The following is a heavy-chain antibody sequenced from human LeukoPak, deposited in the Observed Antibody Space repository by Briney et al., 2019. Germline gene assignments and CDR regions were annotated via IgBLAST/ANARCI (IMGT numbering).Heavy chain of an antibody. J-gene: IGHJ4*02. D-gene: IGHD2-15*01. CDR2: ISGIGGST. Sequence: GGSLRLSCAASGFTFSSYAINRVGQAPGKGLEWVSIISGIGGSTYYADSVKGRFTISRDTSKNTLYLQMNSLRAADTAVYYCAKATKLAVAANNYFDYWGPGTLLPVSS. CDR1: GFTFSSYA. CDR3: AKATKLAVAANNYFDY. V-gene: IGHV3-23*01.